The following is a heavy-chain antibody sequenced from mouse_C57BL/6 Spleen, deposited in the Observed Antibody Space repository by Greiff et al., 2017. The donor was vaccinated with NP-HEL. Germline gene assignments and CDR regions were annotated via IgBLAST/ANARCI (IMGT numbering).Heavy chain of an antibody. V-gene: IGHV1-50*01. J-gene: IGHJ4*01. D-gene: IGHD4-1*01. CDR3: ARESSNNYYAMDY. Sequence: VQLQQPGAEPVKPGASVKLSCKASGYTFTSYWMQWVKQRPGQGLEWIGEIDPSDSYTNYNQKFKGKATLTVDTSSSTAYMQLSSLTSEDSAVYVCARESSNNYYAMDYWGQGTSVTVSS. CDR1: GYTFTSYW. CDR2: IDPSDSYT.